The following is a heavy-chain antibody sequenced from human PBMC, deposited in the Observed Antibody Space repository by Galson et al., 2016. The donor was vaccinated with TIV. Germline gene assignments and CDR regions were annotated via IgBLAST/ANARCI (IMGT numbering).Heavy chain of an antibody. D-gene: IGHD6-19*01. CDR2: INPDGGTT. J-gene: IGHJ4*02. Sequence: SVKVSCKASGYAFTSYYIHWVRQAPGQGLEWMGIINPDGGTTVYAQKLQDRVTMTRDTSTSTVYMDLSSLRSDDTAVYFRARGPGDQWLLDYWGLGTLVTVSS. V-gene: IGHV1-46*04. CDR1: GYAFTSYY. CDR3: ARGPGDQWLLDY.